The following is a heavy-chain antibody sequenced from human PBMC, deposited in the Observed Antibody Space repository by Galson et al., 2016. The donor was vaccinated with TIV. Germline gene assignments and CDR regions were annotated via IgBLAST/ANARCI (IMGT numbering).Heavy chain of an antibody. V-gene: IGHV1-24*01. Sequence: SVKVSCKVSGYTLSEIAMHWVRQAPGKGLEWMGGFDPEAGRTIYAQKFHGRVTVTAGTATDTAYMEVNNLTSDDTAVYYCATVALFPGFSLDSWGQGTLDTVSS. CDR1: GYTLSEIA. CDR3: ATVALFPGFSLDS. J-gene: IGHJ4*02. CDR2: FDPEAGRT.